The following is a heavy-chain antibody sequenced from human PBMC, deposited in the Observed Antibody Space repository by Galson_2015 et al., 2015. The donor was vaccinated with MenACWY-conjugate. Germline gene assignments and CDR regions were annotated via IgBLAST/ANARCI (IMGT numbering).Heavy chain of an antibody. D-gene: IGHD3-16*01. V-gene: IGHV3-7*03. CDR1: GFTFSSYW. Sequence: SLRLSCAASGFTFSSYWMSWVRQAPGKGLEWVANIKQDGSEKYYVDSVKGRFTISRDNAKNSLYLQMNSLRAEDTAVYYCARREGRERNRGERQLSVSFDYWGQGTLVTVSS. J-gene: IGHJ4*02. CDR3: ARREGRERNRGERQLSVSFDY. CDR2: IKQDGSEK.